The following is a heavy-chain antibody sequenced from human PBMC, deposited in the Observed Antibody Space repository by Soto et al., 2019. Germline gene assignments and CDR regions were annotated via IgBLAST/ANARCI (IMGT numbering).Heavy chain of an antibody. Sequence: NPSETLSLTCAVYGGSFSGYYWSWIRQPPGKGLEWIGEINHSGSTNYNPSLKSRVTISVDTSKNQFSLKLSSVTAADTAVYYCARASSSWYALDYWGQGTLVTVSS. CDR2: INHSGST. CDR1: GGSFSGYY. CDR3: ARASSSWYALDY. D-gene: IGHD6-13*01. V-gene: IGHV4-34*01. J-gene: IGHJ4*02.